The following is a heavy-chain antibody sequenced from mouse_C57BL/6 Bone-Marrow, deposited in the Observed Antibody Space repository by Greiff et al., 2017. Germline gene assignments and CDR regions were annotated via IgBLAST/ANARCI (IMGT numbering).Heavy chain of an antibody. CDR3: ARRAYYDYDEAMDD. CDR1: GFTFSSYG. V-gene: IGHV5-6*01. D-gene: IGHD2-4*01. Sequence: EVQGVESGGDLVKPGGSLKLSCAASGFTFSSYGMSWVRQTPDKRLEWVATISSGGSYTYYPDSVKGRFTISRDNAKNTLYLQMSSRKAEDTAMYYCARRAYYDYDEAMDDWGQGTSVTVSS. CDR2: ISSGGSYT. J-gene: IGHJ4*01.